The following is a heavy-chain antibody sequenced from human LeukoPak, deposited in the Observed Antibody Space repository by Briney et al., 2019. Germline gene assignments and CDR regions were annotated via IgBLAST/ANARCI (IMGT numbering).Heavy chain of an antibody. D-gene: IGHD1-7*01. CDR2: IYYSGST. CDR3: ASTRRNWNYVPFDY. Sequence: SETLSLTCTVSGGSISSHYWSWIRQPPGKGLEWIGYIYYSGSTDYNPSLKSRVTISVDTSKNQFSLKLSSVTAADTAVYYCASTRRNWNYVPFDYWGQGTLVTVSS. J-gene: IGHJ4*02. CDR1: GGSISSHY. V-gene: IGHV4-59*11.